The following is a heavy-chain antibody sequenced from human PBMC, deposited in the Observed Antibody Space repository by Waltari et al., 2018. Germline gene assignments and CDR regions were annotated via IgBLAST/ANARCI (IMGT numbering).Heavy chain of an antibody. J-gene: IGHJ4*02. CDR3: ARETEQWFPGIFDY. V-gene: IGHV3-53*01. CDR1: GFTVSSNY. Sequence: EVQLVESGGGLIQPGGSLRLSCAASGFTVSSNYMSWVRQAPGKGLEWVSVIYSGGSTYYADSVKGRFTISRDNSKNTLYLQMNSLRAEDTAVYYCARETEQWFPGIFDYWGQGTLVTVSS. CDR2: IYSGGST. D-gene: IGHD6-19*01.